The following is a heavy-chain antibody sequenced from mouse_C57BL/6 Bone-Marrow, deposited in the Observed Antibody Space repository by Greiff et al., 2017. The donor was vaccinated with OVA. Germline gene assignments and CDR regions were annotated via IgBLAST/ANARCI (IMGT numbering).Heavy chain of an antibody. CDR1: GYAFSSSW. J-gene: IGHJ1*03. CDR3: ARSGYVDV. Sequence: QVQLQQSGPELVKPGASVKISCKASGYAFSSSWMNWVKQRPGKGLEWIGRIYPGDGDTNYNGKFKGKATLTADKSSSTAYMQISSLTSEDSAVYFCARSGYVDVGGTGTTVTVSS. CDR2: IYPGDGDT. V-gene: IGHV1-82*01.